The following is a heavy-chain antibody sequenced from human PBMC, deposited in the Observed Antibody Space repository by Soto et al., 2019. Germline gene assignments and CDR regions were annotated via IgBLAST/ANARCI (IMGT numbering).Heavy chain of an antibody. CDR1: GFTFSSYS. V-gene: IGHV3-21*01. CDR2: ISSSSSYI. J-gene: IGHJ4*02. CDR3: ARGVVAGTDNLVDY. D-gene: IGHD6-19*01. Sequence: GGSLRLSCAASGFTFSSYSMNWVRQAPGKGLEWVSSISSSSSYIYYADSVKGRFTISRDNAKNSLYLQMNSLRAEDTAVYYCARGVVAGTDNLVDYWGQGTLVTVSS.